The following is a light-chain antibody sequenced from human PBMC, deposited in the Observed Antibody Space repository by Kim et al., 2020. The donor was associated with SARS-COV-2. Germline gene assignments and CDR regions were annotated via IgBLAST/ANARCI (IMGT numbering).Light chain of an antibody. Sequence: QAVVTQEPSLTVSPGGTVTLTCASSTGAVTSAYYPNWLQQKPGQAPRTVIYSISNKYSWTPARFSGSLLGGKAALTLSGVQPEDEAEYFCLLYYDGSWTFGGGTQLTVL. CDR3: LLYYDGSWT. CDR1: TGAVTSAYY. V-gene: IGLV7-43*01. J-gene: IGLJ3*02. CDR2: SIS.